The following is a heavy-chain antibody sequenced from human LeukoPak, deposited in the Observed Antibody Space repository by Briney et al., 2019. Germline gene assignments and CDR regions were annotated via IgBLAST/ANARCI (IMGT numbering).Heavy chain of an antibody. CDR3: ARSIVGVRKRNDY. Sequence: GASVKVSCKASGYTFTSYDIIWVRQASGQGLEWMGWMNPNSGHTGYARKFQGRVTMTRTTSISTAYMGLTSLTSEDSAVYYCARSIVGVRKRNDYWGQGTLVTVSS. CDR2: MNPNSGHT. J-gene: IGHJ4*02. D-gene: IGHD1-26*01. CDR1: GYTFTSYD. V-gene: IGHV1-8*01.